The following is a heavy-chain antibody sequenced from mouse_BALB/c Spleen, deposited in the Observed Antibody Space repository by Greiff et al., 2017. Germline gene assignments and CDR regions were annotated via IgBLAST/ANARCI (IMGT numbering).Heavy chain of an antibody. D-gene: IGHD1-2*01. CDR2: IDPENGNT. V-gene: IGHV14-1*02. J-gene: IGHJ2*01. CDR1: GFNIKDYY. CDR3: AREGTAFYFAY. Sequence: EVQLQQSGAELVRPGALVKLSCTASGFNIKDYYMHWVKQRPEQGLEWIGWIDPENGNTIYDPKFQGQASITADTSSNTAYLQLSSLTSEDTAVYYCAREGTAFYFAYWGQGTTLTVSA.